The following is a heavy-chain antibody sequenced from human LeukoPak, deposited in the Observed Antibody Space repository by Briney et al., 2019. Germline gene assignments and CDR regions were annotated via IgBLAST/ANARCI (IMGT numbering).Heavy chain of an antibody. CDR3: VRGGQGRNDYFDY. D-gene: IGHD1-1*01. CDR2: IGGGDRI. V-gene: IGHV3-48*04. Sequence: GGSLRLSCAASGFTFSSYAMNWVRQSPGKGLEWISYIGGGDRIYYADSMRGRFTISRDNAKNSVYLQMNSLRVEDTAVYYCVRGGQGRNDYFDYWGQGTLVTVS. J-gene: IGHJ4*02. CDR1: GFTFSSYA.